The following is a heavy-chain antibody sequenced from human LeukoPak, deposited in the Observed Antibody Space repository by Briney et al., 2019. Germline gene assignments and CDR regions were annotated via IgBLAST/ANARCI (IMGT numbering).Heavy chain of an antibody. D-gene: IGHD2-2*01. J-gene: IGHJ3*02. Sequence: GGSLRLSCAASGFTFSSYGMHWVRQAPGKGLEWVAVISYDGSNKYYADSVKGRFTISRDNSKNTLYLQMNSLRAEDTAVYYCAKDTSPRDSVPDAFDIWGQGTMVTVSS. CDR2: ISYDGSNK. CDR3: AKDTSPRDSVPDAFDI. V-gene: IGHV3-30*18. CDR1: GFTFSSYG.